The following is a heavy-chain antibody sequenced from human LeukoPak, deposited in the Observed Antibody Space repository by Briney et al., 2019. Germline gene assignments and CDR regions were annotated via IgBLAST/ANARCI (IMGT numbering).Heavy chain of an antibody. V-gene: IGHV4-59*08. D-gene: IGHD6-13*01. CDR1: GGSISSYY. J-gene: IGHJ4*02. CDR2: IYYSGST. CDR3: ARHPRGIAVAIDY. Sequence: PSETLSLTCTVSGGSISSYYWSWIRQPPGKGLEWIGYIYYSGSTNYNPSLKSRVTISVDTSKNQFSLKLSSVTAADTAVYYCARHPRGIAVAIDYWGQGTLVTVSS.